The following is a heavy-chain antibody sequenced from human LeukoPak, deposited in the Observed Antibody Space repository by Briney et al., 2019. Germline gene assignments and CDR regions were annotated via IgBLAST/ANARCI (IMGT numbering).Heavy chain of an antibody. V-gene: IGHV4-39*07. CDR2: IYHRGRT. CDR1: GGSISSSSYY. D-gene: IGHD3-22*01. J-gene: IGHJ4*02. CDR3: ARVGYYYDSSGYYFFDY. Sequence: SETLSLTCTVSGGSISSSSYYWGWIRQPPGKGLEWIGSIYHRGRTYYNPSLKSRLTISLDTSKNQFSLKLSSVTAADTAVYYCARVGYYYDSSGYYFFDYWGQGTLVTVSS.